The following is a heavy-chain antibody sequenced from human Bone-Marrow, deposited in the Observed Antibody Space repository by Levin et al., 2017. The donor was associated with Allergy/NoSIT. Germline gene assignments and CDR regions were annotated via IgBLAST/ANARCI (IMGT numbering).Heavy chain of an antibody. CDR2: VYYRGDT. Sequence: SQTLSLTCTVSGGSTVSYYWSWIRQPPGKGLEWIGSVYYRGDTGYNPSLKGRVTISLDTSKNQFSLEVKSVTAADTGVYFCAREQSDFDFYFYGLDVWGQGTTVTVSS. CDR3: AREQSDFDFYFYGLDV. V-gene: IGHV4-59*01. CDR1: GGSTVSYY. J-gene: IGHJ6*02. D-gene: IGHD2-21*02.